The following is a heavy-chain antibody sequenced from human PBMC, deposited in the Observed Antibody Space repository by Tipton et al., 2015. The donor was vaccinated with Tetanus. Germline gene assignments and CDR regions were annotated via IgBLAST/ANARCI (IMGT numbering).Heavy chain of an antibody. V-gene: IGHV4-4*07. J-gene: IGHJ4*02. D-gene: IGHD5-24*01. Sequence: TLSLTCTISGGSIGNYFWIWVRQPAGKGLEWIGRIFASGDTNYNPSLKSRVRMSVDTSKNQFSLRLTSVIAADTAVYYCARESVLLDGGFDFWGQGTLVSVSS. CDR1: GGSIGNYF. CDR2: IFASGDT. CDR3: ARESVLLDGGFDF.